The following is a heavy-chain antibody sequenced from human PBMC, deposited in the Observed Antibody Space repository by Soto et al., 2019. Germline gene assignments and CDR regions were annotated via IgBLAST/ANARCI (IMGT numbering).Heavy chain of an antibody. CDR2: IKRKSDGGTT. Sequence: GGSLRLACPASGFTVGNSWMNWVRQAQGKGLEWVGRIKRKSDGGTTDFPAPVKGRFSISRDDSENTLYLQVNSLETEDTAVYYCTTEMRHTSGWYGAFDIWGQGTMVTVSS. CDR3: TTEMRHTSGWYGAFDI. CDR1: GFTVGNSW. J-gene: IGHJ3*02. V-gene: IGHV3-15*01. D-gene: IGHD6-19*01.